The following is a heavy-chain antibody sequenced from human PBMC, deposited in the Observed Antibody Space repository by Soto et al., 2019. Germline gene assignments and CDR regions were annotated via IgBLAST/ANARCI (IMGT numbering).Heavy chain of an antibody. CDR1: GGSLSGVY. CDR3: ARGPGYRYGYSVYYYYYGMDV. Sequence: QVQLQQWGAGLLKPSETLSLTCVVYGGSLSGVYWTWIRQPPGKGLEWIGEINHSGSTNYSPSLESRVTISLDTSNNQFSLKLSSVTAADTAVYYCARGPGYRYGYSVYYYYYGMDVWGQGTTVTVSS. CDR2: INHSGST. D-gene: IGHD5-18*01. V-gene: IGHV4-34*01. J-gene: IGHJ6*02.